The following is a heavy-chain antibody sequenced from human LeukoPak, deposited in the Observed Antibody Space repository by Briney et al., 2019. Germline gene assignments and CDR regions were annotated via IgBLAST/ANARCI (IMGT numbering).Heavy chain of an antibody. CDR1: GYTFTGYY. V-gene: IGHV1-2*02. CDR2: INPNSGGT. CDR3: ARGAAAGSFDAFDI. J-gene: IGHJ3*02. Sequence: ASVKVSCKASGYTFTGYYMHWVRQAPGQGLEWMGWINPNSGGTNYAQKFQGRVTMTRDTSISTAYMELSRLRSDDTAVYYCARGAAAGSFDAFDIWGQGTMVTVSS. D-gene: IGHD6-13*01.